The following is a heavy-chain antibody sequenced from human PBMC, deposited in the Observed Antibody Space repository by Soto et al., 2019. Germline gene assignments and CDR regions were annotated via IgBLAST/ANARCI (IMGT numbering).Heavy chain of an antibody. V-gene: IGHV3-9*01. Sequence: PGGSLRLSCAVSGFTFDDNAMHWVRQAPEKGLEWVSGINWKSDIGYADSVKGRFTISRDNAENTLYLQMNSLRAEDTAVYFCGRVDRDVTTFDIWGQGTMVTVS. CDR3: GRVDRDVTTFDI. CDR2: INWKSDI. D-gene: IGHD3-10*01. J-gene: IGHJ3*02. CDR1: GFTFDDNA.